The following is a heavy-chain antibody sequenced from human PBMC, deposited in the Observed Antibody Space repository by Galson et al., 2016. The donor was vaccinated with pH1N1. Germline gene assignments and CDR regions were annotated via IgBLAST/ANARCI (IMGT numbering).Heavy chain of an antibody. V-gene: IGHV1-18*01. D-gene: IGHD2-15*01. J-gene: IGHJ4*02. CDR2: ISTYTGNA. CDR1: GYTFTTYG. Sequence: SVKVSCKASGYTFTTYGIDWVRQAPGQGLEWMGWISTYTGNAKYAQKFQGRLTLTTDPFTNIAYMDLGSLTSDDTATYFCASRRIPKCSGGSCYLDSWGQGTLVTVSS. CDR3: ASRRIPKCSGGSCYLDS.